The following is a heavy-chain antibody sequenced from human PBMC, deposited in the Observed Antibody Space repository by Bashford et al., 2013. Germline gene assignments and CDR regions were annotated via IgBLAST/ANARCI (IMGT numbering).Heavy chain of an antibody. CDR2: IYPGDSDT. Sequence: WVRQMPGKGLEWMGIIYPGDSDTRYSPSFQGQVTISADRSISTAYLQWSSLKASDTAMYYCARRIAVAGTDGFDHWGQGTPVTVSS. V-gene: IGHV5-51*01. D-gene: IGHD6-19*01. CDR3: ARRIAVAGTDGFDH. J-gene: IGHJ4*02.